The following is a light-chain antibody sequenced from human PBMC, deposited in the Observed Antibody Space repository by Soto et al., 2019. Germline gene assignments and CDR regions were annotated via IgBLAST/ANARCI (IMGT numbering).Light chain of an antibody. CDR3: QQYNSLWT. J-gene: IGKJ1*01. CDR2: KAS. CDR1: QTISSW. Sequence: DIQMPQSPSTLSGSVGDRVTITCRASQTISSWLAWYQQKPGKAPKLLIYKASTLKSGVPSRFSGSGSGTEFTLTISSLQPDDFATYYCQQYNSLWTFGQGTKVDIK. V-gene: IGKV1-5*03.